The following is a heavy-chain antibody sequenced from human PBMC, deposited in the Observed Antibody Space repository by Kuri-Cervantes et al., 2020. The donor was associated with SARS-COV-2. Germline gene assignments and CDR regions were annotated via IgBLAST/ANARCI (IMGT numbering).Heavy chain of an antibody. Sequence: SETLSLTCTVSGGSISSSSYYWGWIRQPPGKGLGWIGSIYYSGSTYYNPSLKSRVTISVDTSKNLFSLKLSSVTAADTAVYYCARRGAHDRRSSGIQLWSVYYFDYWGQGTLVTVSS. CDR3: ARRGAHDRRSSGIQLWSVYYFDY. CDR1: GGSISSSSYY. V-gene: IGHV4-39*01. J-gene: IGHJ4*02. CDR2: IYYSGST. D-gene: IGHD5-18*01.